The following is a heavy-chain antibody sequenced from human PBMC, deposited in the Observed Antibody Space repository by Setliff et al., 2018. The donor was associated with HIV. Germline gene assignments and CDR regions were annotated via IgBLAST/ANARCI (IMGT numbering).Heavy chain of an antibody. CDR2: NSAQNGHT. J-gene: IGHJ4*02. D-gene: IGHD1-26*01. CDR1: GYTFNTSD. Sequence: ASVKVSCKTSGYTFNTSDIAWVRQAPGQGIDWVGWNSAQNGHTNYAQKVQGRVAMNTDTSKSTDYMELMALRSDGTAMYYCARREPLSRTNYFDYWGQGTQVTVSS. CDR3: ARREPLSRTNYFDY. V-gene: IGHV1-18*01.